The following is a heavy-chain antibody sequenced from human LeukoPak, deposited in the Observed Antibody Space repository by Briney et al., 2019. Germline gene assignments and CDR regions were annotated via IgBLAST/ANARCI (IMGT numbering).Heavy chain of an antibody. CDR2: IYSGGSI. CDR1: GFTFSSYA. CDR3: ARAIPSYHFDH. V-gene: IGHV3-53*01. Sequence: GGSLRLSCAASGFTFSSYAMSWVRQAPGKGLEWVSVIYSGGSIYYADSVKGRFTISRDNSKNTLYLQMNSLRAEDTAVYYCARAIPSYHFDHWGQGTLVTVSS. J-gene: IGHJ4*02. D-gene: IGHD3-16*02.